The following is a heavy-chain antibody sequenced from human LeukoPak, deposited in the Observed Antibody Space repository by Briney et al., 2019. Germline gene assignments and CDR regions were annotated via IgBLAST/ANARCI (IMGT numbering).Heavy chain of an antibody. CDR3: AKDTPLCYFDY. D-gene: IGHD3-16*01. Sequence: GGSLRLSCAASGFTFSSYAMSWVRQAPGKGLGWVSAISGSGGSTYYADSVKGRFTISRDNSKNTLYLQMNSLRTDDTAVYYCAKDTPLCYFDYWGQGTLVTVSS. CDR2: ISGSGGST. J-gene: IGHJ4*02. V-gene: IGHV3-23*01. CDR1: GFTFSSYA.